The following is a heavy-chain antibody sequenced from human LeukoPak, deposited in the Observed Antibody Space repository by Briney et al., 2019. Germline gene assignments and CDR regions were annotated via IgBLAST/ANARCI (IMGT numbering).Heavy chain of an antibody. Sequence: GASGKVSCKASGYRFTSYDINWVRQAPGQGLEWVGWIYPKNDKTGYAEKFQGRVTMTTDRSTNTAFMEMKNLTSDDTAVYFCARKLSGYSSGWYPDYWGQGTLVIVSS. V-gene: IGHV1-8*01. J-gene: IGHJ4*02. CDR3: ARKLSGYSSGWYPDY. CDR1: GYRFTSYD. D-gene: IGHD6-19*01. CDR2: IYPKNDKT.